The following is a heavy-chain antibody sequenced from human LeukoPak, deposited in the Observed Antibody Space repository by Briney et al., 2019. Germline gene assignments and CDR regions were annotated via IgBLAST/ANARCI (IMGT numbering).Heavy chain of an antibody. D-gene: IGHD6-13*01. CDR2: VDPRSDNT. V-gene: IGHV1-8*01. CDR3: ARRYSSNWDFDY. Sequence: ASVKVSCKASGYTFTSYDINWVRQATGQGPEWLGWVDPRSDNTGCAQKFQDRVTMTRDTSINTAYMELSSLDFEDTAVYYCARRYSSNWDFDYWGQGTLITVSS. J-gene: IGHJ4*02. CDR1: GYTFTSYD.